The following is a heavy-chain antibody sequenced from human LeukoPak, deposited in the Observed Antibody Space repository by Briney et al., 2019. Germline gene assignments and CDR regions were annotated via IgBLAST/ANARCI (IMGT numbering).Heavy chain of an antibody. D-gene: IGHD3-10*01. CDR3: AKVLGLLWFGEPRHGMDV. Sequence: GGSLRLSCAASGFTFSSYAMSWVRQAPGKGLEWVSAISGSGGSTYYADSVKGRFTISRDNSRNTLYLQMNSLRAEDTAVYYCAKVLGLLWFGEPRHGMDVWGQGTTVTVSS. CDR1: GFTFSSYA. CDR2: ISGSGGST. J-gene: IGHJ6*02. V-gene: IGHV3-23*01.